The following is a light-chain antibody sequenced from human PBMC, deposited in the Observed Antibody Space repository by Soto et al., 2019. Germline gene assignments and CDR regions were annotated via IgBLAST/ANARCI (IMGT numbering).Light chain of an antibody. Sequence: QAVLTQSPAASASLGASVKLTCTWSSGHTNYAIAWHQQRPDKGPRYLMKLNGDGSQTKGGGIPDRFSGSSSGAERYLTISSLQSEDEADYYCQTWGTGTVVFGGGTKLTVL. CDR3: QTWGTGTVV. V-gene: IGLV4-69*02. CDR2: LNGDGSQ. CDR1: SGHTNYA. J-gene: IGLJ2*01.